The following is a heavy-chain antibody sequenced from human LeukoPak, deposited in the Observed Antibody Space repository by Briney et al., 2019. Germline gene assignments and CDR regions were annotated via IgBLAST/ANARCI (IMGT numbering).Heavy chain of an antibody. V-gene: IGHV3-23*01. Sequence: PGGSLRLSCAASGFTFSSYAMIWVRQAPGKGLEWVSAISGSGGSTYYADSVKGRFTISRDNSKNTLYLQMNSLRAEDTAVYYCAKGGIVVVVTPGYFQHWGQGTLVTVSS. CDR1: GFTFSSYA. D-gene: IGHD3-22*01. CDR3: AKGGIVVVVTPGYFQH. CDR2: ISGSGGST. J-gene: IGHJ1*01.